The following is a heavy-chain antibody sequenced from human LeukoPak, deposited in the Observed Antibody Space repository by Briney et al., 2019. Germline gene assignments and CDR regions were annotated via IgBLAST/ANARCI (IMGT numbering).Heavy chain of an antibody. D-gene: IGHD3-16*02. CDR3: ARDMITFGGVIAFDC. CDR1: GFTFSSYE. Sequence: GGSLRLSWAASGFTFSSYEMNGGRHAPGKRLGWGSYISSSSSTLYYADPVKGRFTISRDNAKNSLYLHMNSLRAEDTDVYYCARDMITFGGVIAFDCWGQGTLVTVSS. V-gene: IGHV3-48*01. CDR2: ISSSSSTL. J-gene: IGHJ4*02.